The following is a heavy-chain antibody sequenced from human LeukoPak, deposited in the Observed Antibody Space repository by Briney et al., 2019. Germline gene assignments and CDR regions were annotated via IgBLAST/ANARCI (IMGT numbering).Heavy chain of an antibody. CDR3: ARVRYSSSWYRRGSYYFDY. CDR2: IYGGGKT. CDR1: ESIVSSNY. J-gene: IGHJ4*02. D-gene: IGHD6-13*01. Sequence: GGSLRLSCAASESIVSSNYMSWVRQAPGKGLEWVSVIYGGGKTYYADSVKGRFTISRDNSKNTLYLQMNSLRAEDTAVYYCARVRYSSSWYRRGSYYFDYWGQGTLVTVSS. V-gene: IGHV3-66*01.